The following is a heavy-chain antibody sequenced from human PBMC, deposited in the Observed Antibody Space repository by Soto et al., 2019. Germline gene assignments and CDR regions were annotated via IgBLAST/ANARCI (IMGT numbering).Heavy chain of an antibody. CDR2: IPYDGSNK. V-gene: IGHV3-30*18. J-gene: IGHJ5*02. D-gene: IGHD5-18*01. CDR1: GFTFSSYG. Sequence: PGGSLRLSCAASGFTFSSYGMHWVRQAPGKGLEWVAVIPYDGSNKYYADSVKGRFTISRDNSKNTLYLQMNSLRAEDTAVYYCAKRGYGRYNWFDPWGQGTLVTVSS. CDR3: AKRGYGRYNWFDP.